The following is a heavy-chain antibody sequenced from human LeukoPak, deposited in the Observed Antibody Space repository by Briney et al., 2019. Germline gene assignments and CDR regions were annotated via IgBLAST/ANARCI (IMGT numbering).Heavy chain of an antibody. D-gene: IGHD2-15*01. J-gene: IGHJ6*03. CDR2: ISSSSSYI. CDR1: GFTFSSYS. Sequence: PGGSLRLSCAASGFTFSSYSMNWVRQAPGKGLEWVSSISSSSSYIYYADSVKGRSTISRDNAKNSLYLQMNSLRAEDTAVYYCARDPGGDCSGGSCSIYYYYYYMDVWGKGTTVTVSS. V-gene: IGHV3-21*01. CDR3: ARDPGGDCSGGSCSIYYYYYYMDV.